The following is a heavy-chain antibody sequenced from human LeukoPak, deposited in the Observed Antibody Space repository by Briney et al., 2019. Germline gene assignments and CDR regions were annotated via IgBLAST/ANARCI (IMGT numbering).Heavy chain of an antibody. V-gene: IGHV3-11*01. CDR1: GFIFSDYY. Sequence: GGSLRLSCAASGFIFSDYYMSWIRQAPGEGLEWVSYISSVGHTIYYADSVKGRFTISRDNAKNSLYLQMNSLRAEDTAVYYCARDLRYCSATSCYTDAAFDIWGQGTMVTVSS. D-gene: IGHD2-2*02. CDR2: ISSVGHTI. CDR3: ARDLRYCSATSCYTDAAFDI. J-gene: IGHJ3*02.